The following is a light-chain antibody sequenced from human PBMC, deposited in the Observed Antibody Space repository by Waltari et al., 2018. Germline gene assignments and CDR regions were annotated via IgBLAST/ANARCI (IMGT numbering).Light chain of an antibody. CDR2: AAS. J-gene: IGKJ2*01. CDR3: HQSHTVPHT. Sequence: DIQMTQSPSSLSASVGDSVTITCRASQTISTYLNWYQQTAGKAPKPRIYAASALQSGVPSRFRGSGAGTDFTLTITSLHPEDFATYYCHQSHTVPHTFGQGTKLEIK. CDR1: QTISTY. V-gene: IGKV1-39*01.